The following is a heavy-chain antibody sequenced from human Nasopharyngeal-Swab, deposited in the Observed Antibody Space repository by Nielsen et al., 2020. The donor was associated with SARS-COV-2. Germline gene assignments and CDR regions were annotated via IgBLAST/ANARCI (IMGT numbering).Heavy chain of an antibody. CDR2: INPNSGGT. V-gene: IGHV1-2*06. J-gene: IGHJ6*02. CDR1: GYTFTGYY. Sequence: APVKVSCKASGYTFTGYYMHWVRQAPGQGLEWMGRINPNSGGTNYAQKFQGRVTMTRDTSISTAYMELSRLRSDDTAVYYCARDRSTHYGMDVWGQGTTVTVSS. CDR3: ARDRSTHYGMDV. D-gene: IGHD2-2*01.